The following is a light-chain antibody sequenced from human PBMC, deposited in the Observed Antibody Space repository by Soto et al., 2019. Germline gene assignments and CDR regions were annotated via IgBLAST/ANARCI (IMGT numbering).Light chain of an antibody. CDR2: DVS. J-gene: IGLJ1*01. CDR1: SSDVVGYNY. CDR3: NSYTTSNTRQIV. V-gene: IGLV2-14*01. Sequence: QSALTQPASASGSPGQSITISCTGTSSDVVGYNYVSWYQQHPGKAPKFMIYDVSNRPSGVSTRFSGSKSGNTASLTISGLQAEDEADYYCNSYTTSNTRQIVFGTGTKATVL.